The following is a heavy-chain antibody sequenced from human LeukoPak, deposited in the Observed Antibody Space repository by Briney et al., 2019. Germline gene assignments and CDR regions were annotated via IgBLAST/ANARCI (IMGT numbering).Heavy chain of an antibody. CDR1: GYSITSDYY. J-gene: IGHJ4*01. CDR2: IYHSGVT. D-gene: IGHD1-26*01. V-gene: IGHV4-38-2*02. CDR3: VRSGPYIKEGFDY. Sequence: SETLSLTRTVSGYSITSDYYWGWIRQSPGKGLEWIGSIYHSGVTYFNPSLKSRITLSIDTSKNQFSLQLSSVTAADTALYYCVRSGPYIKEGFDYWGQGTLVTVSS.